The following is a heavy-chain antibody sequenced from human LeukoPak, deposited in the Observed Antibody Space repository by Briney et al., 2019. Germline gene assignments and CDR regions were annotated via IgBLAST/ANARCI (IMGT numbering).Heavy chain of an antibody. CDR3: ARAYYYGSGSYYFDY. J-gene: IGHJ4*02. V-gene: IGHV4-39*07. Sequence: SETLSLTCTVSGGSISSSSYYWGWIRQPPGKGLEWIGEINHSGSTNYNPSLKSRVTISVDTSKNQFSLKLSSVTAADTAVYYCARAYYYGSGSYYFDYWGQGTLVTVSS. CDR2: INHSGST. CDR1: GGSISSSSYY. D-gene: IGHD3-10*01.